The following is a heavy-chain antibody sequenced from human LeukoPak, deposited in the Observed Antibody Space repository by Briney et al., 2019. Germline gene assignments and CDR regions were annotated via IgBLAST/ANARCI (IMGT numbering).Heavy chain of an antibody. CDR3: ARAPTRLLWDFGY. D-gene: IGHD3-10*01. J-gene: IGHJ4*02. CDR1: GGSIRNFY. Sequence: PSETLSLTCTVSGGSIRNFYWSWIRQPPGKGLEWIGYIYYSGTTKYNPSLKSRVTISVDTSKNQFSLKLSSVTAADTAVYYCARAPTRLLWDFGYWGQGTLVTVSS. CDR2: IYYSGTT. V-gene: IGHV4-59*12.